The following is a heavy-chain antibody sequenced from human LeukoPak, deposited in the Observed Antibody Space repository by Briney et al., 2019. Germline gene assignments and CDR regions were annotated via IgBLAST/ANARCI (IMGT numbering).Heavy chain of an antibody. CDR3: ARTARDGYNSNYYYYMDV. Sequence: TGGSLRLSCAASGFTFSSYAMHWVRQAPGKGLEYVSAISSNGGSTYYANSMKGRFTISRDNSKNTLYLQMGSLRAEDMAVYYCARTARDGYNSNYYYYMDVWGKGTTVTVSS. CDR2: ISSNGGST. CDR1: GFTFSSYA. V-gene: IGHV3-64*01. J-gene: IGHJ6*03. D-gene: IGHD5-24*01.